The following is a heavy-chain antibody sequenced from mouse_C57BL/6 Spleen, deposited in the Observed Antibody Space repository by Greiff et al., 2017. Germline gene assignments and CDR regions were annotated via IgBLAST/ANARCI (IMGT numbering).Heavy chain of an antibody. Sequence: EVNVVESGGGLVQPGGSLSLSCAASGFTFTDYYMSWVRQPPGKALEWLGFIRNKANGYTTEYSASVKGRFTISRDNSQSILYLQMNALRAEDSATYYCARSLTNEFAYWGQGTLVTVSA. CDR1: GFTFTDYY. J-gene: IGHJ3*01. D-gene: IGHD4-1*01. CDR3: ARSLTNEFAY. V-gene: IGHV7-3*01. CDR2: IRNKANGYTT.